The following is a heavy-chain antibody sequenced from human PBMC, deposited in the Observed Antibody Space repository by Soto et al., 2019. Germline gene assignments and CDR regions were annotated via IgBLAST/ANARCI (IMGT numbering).Heavy chain of an antibody. CDR1: GGSISSYY. CDR3: ARDKSRGLYYYYGMDV. D-gene: IGHD6-19*01. Sequence: PSETLSLTCTVSGGSISSYYWSWIRQPPGKGLEWIGYIYYSGSTNYNPSLKSRVTISVDTSKNQFSLKLSSVTAADTAVYYCARDKSRGLYYYYGMDVWGQGTTVTVSS. J-gene: IGHJ6*02. V-gene: IGHV4-59*01. CDR2: IYYSGST.